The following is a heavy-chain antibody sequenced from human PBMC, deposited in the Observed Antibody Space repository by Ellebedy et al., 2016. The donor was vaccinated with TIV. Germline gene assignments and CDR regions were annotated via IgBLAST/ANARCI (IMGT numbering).Heavy chain of an antibody. CDR3: AREATGTDN. V-gene: IGHV1-46*01. J-gene: IGHJ4*02. CDR1: GYTFTNYW. D-gene: IGHD3-9*01. CDR2: ISPSGDST. Sequence: ASVKVSCKASGYTFTNYWMHWVRQAPGQGLEWMGIISPSGDSTSYAQKFQGRVSVTRDTSTSTVSLELSSLRSEDTAVYYCAREATGTDNWGQGTLVTVSS.